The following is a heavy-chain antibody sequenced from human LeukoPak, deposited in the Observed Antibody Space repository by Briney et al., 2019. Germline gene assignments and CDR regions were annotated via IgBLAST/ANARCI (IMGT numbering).Heavy chain of an antibody. D-gene: IGHD3-3*01. Sequence: GGSLRLSCAASGFTFSSYAMSWVRQAPGKGLEWVSAISGSGGSTYYADSVKGRFTISRDNFKDTLYLQMNSLRAEDTAVYYCARGFLDGMDVWGQGTTVTVSS. J-gene: IGHJ6*02. V-gene: IGHV3-23*01. CDR1: GFTFSSYA. CDR2: ISGSGGST. CDR3: ARGFLDGMDV.